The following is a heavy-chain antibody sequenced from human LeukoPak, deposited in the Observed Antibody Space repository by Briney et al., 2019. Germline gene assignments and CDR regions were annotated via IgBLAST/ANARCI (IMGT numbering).Heavy chain of an antibody. D-gene: IGHD2-2*01. Sequence: SETLSLTCAVYGGFFSGYYWSWIRQPPGKGLEWIGEINHSGSTNYNPSLKSRVTISVDTSKNQFSLKLSSVTAADTAVYYCARVFGYCSSTSCYYYYYYYMDVWGKGTTVTVSS. CDR2: INHSGST. CDR1: GGFFSGYY. CDR3: ARVFGYCSSTSCYYYYYYYMDV. J-gene: IGHJ6*03. V-gene: IGHV4-34*01.